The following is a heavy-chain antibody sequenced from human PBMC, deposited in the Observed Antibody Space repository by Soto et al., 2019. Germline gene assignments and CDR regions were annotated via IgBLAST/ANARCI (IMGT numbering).Heavy chain of an antibody. CDR2: INHSGST. V-gene: IGHV4-34*01. CDR1: GGSISSGGYS. Sequence: SEPLSLTCAVSGGSISSGGYSWSWIRQPPGKGLEWIGEINHSGSTNYNPSLKSRVTISVDTSKNQFSLKLSSVTAADTAVYYCARGDPMAGLYYFDYWGQGTLVTVSS. D-gene: IGHD6-19*01. J-gene: IGHJ4*02. CDR3: ARGDPMAGLYYFDY.